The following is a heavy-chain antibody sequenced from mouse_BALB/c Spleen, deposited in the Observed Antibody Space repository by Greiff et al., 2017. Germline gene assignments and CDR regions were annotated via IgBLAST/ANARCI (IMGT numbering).Heavy chain of an antibody. V-gene: IGHV5-9-4*01. D-gene: IGHD1-1*01. J-gene: IGHJ3*01. CDR1: GFTFSSYA. CDR3: ARDYYGSSYVRFAY. CDR2: ISSGGSYT. Sequence: EVKLVESGGGLVKPGGSLKLSCAASGFTFSSYAMSWVRQSPEKRLEWVAEISSGGSYTYYPDTVTGRFTISRDNAKNTLYLEMSSLRSEDTAMYYCARDYYGSSYVRFAYWGQGTLVTVSA.